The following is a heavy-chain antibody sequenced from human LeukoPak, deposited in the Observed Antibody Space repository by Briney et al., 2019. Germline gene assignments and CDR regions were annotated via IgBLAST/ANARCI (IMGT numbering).Heavy chain of an antibody. D-gene: IGHD6-19*01. J-gene: IGHJ4*02. CDR1: GYTFTSYA. V-gene: IGHV1-3*01. CDR2: INAGNGNT. Sequence: ASVKVSCKASGYTFTSYAMHWVRQAPGQRLEWMGWINAGNGNTKYSQKFQGRVTITRDTSASTAYMELSSLRSKDTAVYYCARDGIAVAAFDYWGQGTLVTVSS. CDR3: ARDGIAVAAFDY.